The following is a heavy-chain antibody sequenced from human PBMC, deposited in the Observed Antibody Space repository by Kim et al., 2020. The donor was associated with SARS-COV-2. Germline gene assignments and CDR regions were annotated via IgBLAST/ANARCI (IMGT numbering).Heavy chain of an antibody. CDR2: ISWNSGSI. Sequence: GGSLRLSCAASGFTFDDYAMHWVRQAPGKGLEWVSGISWNSGSIGYADSVKGRFTISRDNAKNSLYLQMNSLRAEDTALYYCAKGDSAGDYGGVGFDYWGQGTLVTVSS. CDR1: GFTFDDYA. V-gene: IGHV3-9*01. J-gene: IGHJ4*02. D-gene: IGHD4-17*01. CDR3: AKGDSAGDYGGVGFDY.